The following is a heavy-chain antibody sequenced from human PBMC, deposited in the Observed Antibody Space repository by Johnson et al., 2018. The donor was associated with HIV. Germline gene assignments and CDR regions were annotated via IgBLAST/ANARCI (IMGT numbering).Heavy chain of an antibody. CDR1: GFTFSSYD. J-gene: IGHJ3*02. D-gene: IGHD2-15*01. Sequence: EQLVESGGGVVQPGRSLRLSCAASGFTFSSYDIHWVRQAPGKGLVWVSRINSDGSSTSYADSVKGRFTISRDNAKNTLYLQMNSLRAEDTAVYYCARIGAWQLHRAFDIWGQGTMVTVSS. CDR3: ARIGAWQLHRAFDI. V-gene: IGHV3-74*02. CDR2: INSDGSST.